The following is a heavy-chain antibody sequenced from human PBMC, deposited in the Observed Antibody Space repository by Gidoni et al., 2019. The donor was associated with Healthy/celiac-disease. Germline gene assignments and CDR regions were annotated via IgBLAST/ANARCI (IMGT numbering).Heavy chain of an antibody. Sequence: QVQLQQWGAGLLKPSETLSLTCAVYGGSFSGYYWSWIRQPPGKGLEWIGEINHSGSTNYNPSLKSRVTISVDTSKNQFSLKLSSVTAADTAVYYCARGQSFLEWSPLDYWGQGTLVTVSS. CDR1: GGSFSGYY. V-gene: IGHV4-34*01. D-gene: IGHD3-3*01. CDR2: INHSGST. J-gene: IGHJ4*02. CDR3: ARGQSFLEWSPLDY.